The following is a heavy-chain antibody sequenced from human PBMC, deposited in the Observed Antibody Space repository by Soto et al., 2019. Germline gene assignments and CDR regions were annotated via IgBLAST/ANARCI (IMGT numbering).Heavy chain of an antibody. J-gene: IGHJ6*02. CDR1: GYSFTSYW. Sequence: PGESLKLSCKGSGYSFTSYWIGWVRQMPGKGLEWMGVIYPGDSDTRYSPSFQGQVTILADKSSSTSYLQWSSLKASDTAMYYCARLGFDYYTSTAYYNVLHYYGVDVWGRGTTVTVSS. D-gene: IGHD3-9*01. V-gene: IGHV5-51*01. CDR2: IYPGDSDT. CDR3: ARLGFDYYTSTAYYNVLHYYGVDV.